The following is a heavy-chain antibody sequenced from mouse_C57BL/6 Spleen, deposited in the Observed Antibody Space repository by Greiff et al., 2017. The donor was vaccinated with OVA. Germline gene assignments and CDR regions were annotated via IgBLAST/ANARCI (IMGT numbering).Heavy chain of an antibody. J-gene: IGHJ1*03. D-gene: IGHD1-1*01. Sequence: VQLQQSGAELVRPGASVKLSCTASGFNIKDDYMHWVKQRPEQGLEWIGWIDPENCDTEYASKFQGKATITADTSSNTAYLQLSSLTSEDTAVYYCTTFVTTVVATDWYFDVWGTVTTVTVSS. CDR1: GFNIKDDY. CDR2: IDPENCDT. CDR3: TTFVTTVVATDWYFDV. V-gene: IGHV14-4*01.